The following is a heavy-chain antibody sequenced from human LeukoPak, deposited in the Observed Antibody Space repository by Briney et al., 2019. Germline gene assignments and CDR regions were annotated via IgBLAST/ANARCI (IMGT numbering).Heavy chain of an antibody. D-gene: IGHD2-15*01. CDR3: TRDNPFGGH. Sequence: PGGSLRLSCAASGFTFSSYWMTWVRQAPGKGLEWVANIKQDGGEKYYVDFVKGRFAISRDNAKNSLHLQMNSLRAEDTAVYYCTRDNPFGGHWGQGTLVTVSS. J-gene: IGHJ4*02. CDR2: IKQDGGEK. V-gene: IGHV3-7*03. CDR1: GFTFSSYW.